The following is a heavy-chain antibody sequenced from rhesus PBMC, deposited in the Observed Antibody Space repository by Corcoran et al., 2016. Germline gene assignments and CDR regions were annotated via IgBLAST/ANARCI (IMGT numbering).Heavy chain of an antibody. D-gene: IGHD2-39*01. V-gene: IGHV4-73*01. CDR3: AAPYCSRGVCYQPDDY. J-gene: IGHJ4*01. CDR1: GGAISDYY. Sequence: QVRLQQWGEGLVKPSETLSLTCAVYGGAISDYYWSWIRQSPGKGMEWIGNIDGNRSSTSSNPSLKNRVTVSRDASKGQFSLRLTSVTAADTAVYYCAAPYCSRGVCYQPDDYWGQGVLVTVSS. CDR2: IDGNRSST.